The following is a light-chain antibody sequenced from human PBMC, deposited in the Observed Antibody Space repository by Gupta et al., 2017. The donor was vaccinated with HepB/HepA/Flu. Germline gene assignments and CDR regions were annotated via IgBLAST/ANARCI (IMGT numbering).Light chain of an antibody. J-gene: IGKJ2*01. CDR2: GAS. V-gene: IGKV3-20*01. Sequence: ENVLTQSPGTLSLSPGETATLSCRASRSFSRSYLAWYQQKPGQAPRLLIYGASYRATGIPDRFSGSESGTDFTLTISRLEPEDFAVYYCQKYGSSPLYTFGQGTKLEIK. CDR1: RSFSRSY. CDR3: QKYGSSPLYT.